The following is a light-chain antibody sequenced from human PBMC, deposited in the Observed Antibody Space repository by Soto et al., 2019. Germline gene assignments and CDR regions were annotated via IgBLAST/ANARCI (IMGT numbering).Light chain of an antibody. CDR1: QSVSSY. Sequence: EIVLTQSPATLSLSPGERATLSCRASQSVSSYLAWYQQKPGQAPRLLIYDASTRGTGIPARFSGSGSGTDFPLTISSLEPEDFAVYYCQQRSNWPRTFGQGTKVEIK. V-gene: IGKV3-11*01. CDR3: QQRSNWPRT. CDR2: DAS. J-gene: IGKJ1*01.